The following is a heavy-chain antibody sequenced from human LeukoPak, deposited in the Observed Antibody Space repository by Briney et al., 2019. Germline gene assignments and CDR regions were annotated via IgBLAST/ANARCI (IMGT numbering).Heavy chain of an antibody. CDR2: IYHSGST. CDR3: ARDFRGGYDFWSGYYTPYYFDY. Sequence: SETLSLTCGVSGGSISSSNWWSWVRQSPGKGLEWIGEIYHSGSTNYNPSLKSRVTISVDTSKNHFSLKLSSVTAADTAVYYCARDFRGGYDFWSGYYTPYYFDYWGQGTLVTVSP. V-gene: IGHV4-4*02. CDR1: GGSISSSNW. D-gene: IGHD3-3*01. J-gene: IGHJ4*02.